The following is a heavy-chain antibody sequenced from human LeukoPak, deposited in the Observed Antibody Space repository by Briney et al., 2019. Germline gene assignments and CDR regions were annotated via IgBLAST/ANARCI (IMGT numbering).Heavy chain of an antibody. V-gene: IGHV1-2*04. CDR1: GYTFTDDY. D-gene: IGHD3-3*02. Sequence: ASVKVSCKASGYTFTDDYIHWVRQAPGQGLEWMGYINPNTGGTSYAQKFHGWATMTRDTSITTAYMELSRLSSDDTAVYYCARGISTYAFDIWGQGTMVTVSS. CDR3: ARGISTYAFDI. J-gene: IGHJ3*02. CDR2: INPNTGGT.